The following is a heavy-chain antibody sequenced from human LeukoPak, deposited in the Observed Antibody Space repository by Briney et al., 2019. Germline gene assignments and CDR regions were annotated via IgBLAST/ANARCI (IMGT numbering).Heavy chain of an antibody. D-gene: IGHD3-22*01. CDR3: AKLALYYYDSSGYFSGDAFDI. J-gene: IGHJ3*02. CDR1: GFTVSSNY. Sequence: AGGSLRLSCAASGFTVSSNYMSWVRQAPGKGLEWVSVIYSGGSTYYADSVKGRFTISRDNSKNTLYLQMNSLRAEDTAVYYCAKLALYYYDSSGYFSGDAFDIWGQGTMVTVSS. V-gene: IGHV3-66*01. CDR2: IYSGGST.